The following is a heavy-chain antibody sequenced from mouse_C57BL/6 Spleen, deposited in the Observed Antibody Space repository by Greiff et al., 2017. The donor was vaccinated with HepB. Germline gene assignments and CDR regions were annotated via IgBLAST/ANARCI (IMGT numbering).Heavy chain of an antibody. V-gene: IGHV1-64*01. CDR2: IHPNSGST. CDR3: ARCPIYDGYYVFAY. J-gene: IGHJ3*01. Sequence: VQLQQPGAELVKPGASVKLSCKASGYTFTSYWMHWVKQRPGQGLEWIGMIHPNSGSTNYNEKFNSKATLTVDKSSSTAYMQLSSLTSEDSAVYYCARCPIYDGYYVFAYWGQGTLVTVSA. CDR1: GYTFTSYW. D-gene: IGHD2-3*01.